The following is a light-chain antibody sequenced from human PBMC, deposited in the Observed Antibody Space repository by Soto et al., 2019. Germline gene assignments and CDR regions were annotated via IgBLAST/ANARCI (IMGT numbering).Light chain of an antibody. J-gene: IGKJ5*01. Sequence: DIQFTQSPSLLSASVGDRVPITCRSRQDSSSYLAWYQQKPGKAPKLLIYAASTLQSGVPSRFSGSGSGTEFTLTISSLQPEDFATYYCQQLNSYPITFGQGTRLEIK. CDR3: QQLNSYPIT. CDR2: AAS. V-gene: IGKV1-9*01. CDR1: QDSSSY.